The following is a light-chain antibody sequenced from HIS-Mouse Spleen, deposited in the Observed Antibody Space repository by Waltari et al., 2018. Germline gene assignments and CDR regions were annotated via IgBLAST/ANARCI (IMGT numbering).Light chain of an antibody. V-gene: IGLV3-21*03. J-gene: IGLJ2*01. CDR1: NIGSKS. CDR3: QVWDSRSDHVV. CDR2: EYR. Sequence: SYVLTQPPSVTVAPGKTARNTCGGNNIGSKSVHGYQQKPGQAPVLGVDEYRDRSSGIPERFSGSNSGNTATLTISRVEAVDEADYYCQVWDSRSDHVVFGGGTKLTVL.